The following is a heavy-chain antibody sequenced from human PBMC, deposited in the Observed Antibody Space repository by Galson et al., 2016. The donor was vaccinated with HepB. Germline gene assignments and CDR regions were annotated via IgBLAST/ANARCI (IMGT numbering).Heavy chain of an antibody. Sequence: SLRLSCAASGFTFSSYGMHWVRQAPGKGLEWVAVISYDEGNKYYADSVKGRFTISRDISKNTLYLHMNSLRAEDTAVYYCARDRRHSPTGEFVEMMYYYYGMDVWGQGTTVTVSS. D-gene: IGHD2-8*02. CDR3: ARDRRHSPTGEFVEMMYYYYGMDV. CDR2: ISYDEGNK. CDR1: GFTFSSYG. J-gene: IGHJ6*02. V-gene: IGHV3-30*03.